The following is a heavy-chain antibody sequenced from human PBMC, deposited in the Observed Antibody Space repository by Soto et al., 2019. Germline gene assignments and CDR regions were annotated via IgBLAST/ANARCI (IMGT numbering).Heavy chain of an antibody. CDR2: ISAYNTNT. V-gene: IGHV1-18*01. D-gene: IGHD3-22*01. Sequence: ASVKVSCKASGYTFTSYSLSWVRQAPGQGLEWMGWISAYNTNTNYAQRLQGRVTMTTDTSTSTAYMELRSLRSDDTAVYYCARGFYYDSSGYYDGPFDYWGQGTLVTVPQ. CDR3: ARGFYYDSSGYYDGPFDY. J-gene: IGHJ4*02. CDR1: GYTFTSYS.